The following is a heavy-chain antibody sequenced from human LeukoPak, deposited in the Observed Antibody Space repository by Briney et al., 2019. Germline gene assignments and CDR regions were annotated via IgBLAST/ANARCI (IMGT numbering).Heavy chain of an antibody. D-gene: IGHD3-3*01. J-gene: IGHJ5*02. Sequence: GASVKVSCKASGYTFTSYYMHWVRQAPGQGLEWMGIINPSGGSTSYAQKFQGRVTMTRDTSTSTVYMELSSLRSEDTAVYYCARDDDFWSGYFRVLDPWGQGTLVTVSS. V-gene: IGHV1-46*01. CDR3: ARDDDFWSGYFRVLDP. CDR2: INPSGGST. CDR1: GYTFTSYY.